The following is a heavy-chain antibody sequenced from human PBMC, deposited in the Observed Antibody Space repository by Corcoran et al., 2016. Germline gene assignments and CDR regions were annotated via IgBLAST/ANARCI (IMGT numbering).Heavy chain of an antibody. V-gene: IGHV3-7*01. CDR3: ALRRLPDSTGSYFNY. CDR1: GFSFSSYW. Sequence: EVQLVESGGGLVQPGGSLRLSCAASGFSFSSYWMSWVRQAPGKGLEWVAYIKQDGSEIYYVDSVKGRFTISRDNTKKSLYLQMNSLRTEETAMYYCALRRLPDSTGSYFNYWGQGTLVTVSS. CDR2: IKQDGSEI. D-gene: IGHD3-22*01. J-gene: IGHJ4*02.